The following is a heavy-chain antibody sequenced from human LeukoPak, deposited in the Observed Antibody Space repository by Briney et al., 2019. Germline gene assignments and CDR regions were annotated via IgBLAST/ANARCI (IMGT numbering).Heavy chain of an antibody. CDR3: ARDCGGGSCYGPYDAFDI. Sequence: GGSLGLSCAASGFTFSSYEMNWVRQAPGKGLEWVSYISSSGSTIYYADSVKGRFTISRDNAKNSLYLQMNSLRAEDTAVYYCARDCGGGSCYGPYDAFDIWGQGTMVTVPS. CDR2: ISSSGSTI. D-gene: IGHD2-15*01. CDR1: GFTFSSYE. V-gene: IGHV3-48*03. J-gene: IGHJ3*02.